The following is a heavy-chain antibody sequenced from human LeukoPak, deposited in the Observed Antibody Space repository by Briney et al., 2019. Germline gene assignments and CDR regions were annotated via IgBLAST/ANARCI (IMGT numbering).Heavy chain of an antibody. CDR3: ASGGYNWNRLDY. CDR1: GLTFSSCF. CDR2: IKPDGSEK. Sequence: GGSLRLSCAASGLTFSSCFMTWVRQAPGKGLEWVVNIKPDGSEKYYMDSVKGRFTISRDNAKNSLYLQMNSLRAEDTAVYYCASGGYNWNRLDYWGQGTLVTVSS. D-gene: IGHD1-20*01. J-gene: IGHJ4*02. V-gene: IGHV3-7*01.